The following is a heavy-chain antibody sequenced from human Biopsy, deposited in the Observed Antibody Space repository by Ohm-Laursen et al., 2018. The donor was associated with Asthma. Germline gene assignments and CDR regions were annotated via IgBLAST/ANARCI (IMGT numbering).Heavy chain of an antibody. CDR3: TTRPRAANQLDP. CDR2: IKSKTDGGTT. J-gene: IGHJ5*02. D-gene: IGHD2-15*01. CDR1: GFTFSNAW. V-gene: IGHV3-15*01. Sequence: SLRLSCAASGFTFSNAWMSWVRQAPGKGLEWVGRIKSKTDGGTTDYAAPVKGRFTISRDDSKSTLYLQMNSLKTEDTAVYYCTTRPRAANQLDPWGQGTLVTVSS.